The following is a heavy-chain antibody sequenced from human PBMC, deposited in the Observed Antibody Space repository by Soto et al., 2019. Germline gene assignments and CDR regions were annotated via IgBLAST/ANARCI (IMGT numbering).Heavy chain of an antibody. CDR2: INGYNGNT. CDR3: ARMGDVPYYYYGMDV. CDR1: GYTFTSYG. D-gene: IGHD3-16*01. Sequence: QVQLVQSGAEVKKPGASVKVSCKASGYTFTSYGISWGRQAPGQGLEWMGWINGYNGNTNHAQKLQGRVTMSTDTATSTAYMELRSLRSDDSAVYYCARMGDVPYYYYGMDVWGQGTTVTVSS. V-gene: IGHV1-18*01. J-gene: IGHJ6*02.